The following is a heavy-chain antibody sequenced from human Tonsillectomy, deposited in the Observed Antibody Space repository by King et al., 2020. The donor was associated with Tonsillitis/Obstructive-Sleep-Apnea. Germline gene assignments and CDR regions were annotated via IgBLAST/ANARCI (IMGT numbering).Heavy chain of an antibody. CDR3: ASGVLRGYSYGYGY. D-gene: IGHD5-18*01. V-gene: IGHV4-39*01. CDR1: GGSISSISYY. Sequence: QLQESGPGLVKPSETLSLTCTVSGGSISSISYYLGWSRQPPGKGLEWIGSIYYSGSTYYNPSLKSRVTISVDTSKNQFSLKLSSVTAADTAVYYCASGVLRGYSYGYGYWGQGTLVTVSS. CDR2: IYYSGST. J-gene: IGHJ4*02.